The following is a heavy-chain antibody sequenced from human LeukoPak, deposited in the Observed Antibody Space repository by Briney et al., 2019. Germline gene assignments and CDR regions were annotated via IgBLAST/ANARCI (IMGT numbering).Heavy chain of an antibody. Sequence: GGSLRLSCAASGFTFSSYDMSWVREAPGKGVEWVLVISFIGATTYFSDSVKRPFTISRNNSKNSLYLQLNSLRAEDTAVYYCAKILWVLIDYYFDYWGQGTLVTVSS. CDR2: ISFIGATT. V-gene: IGHV3-23*01. D-gene: IGHD2-21*01. J-gene: IGHJ4*02. CDR3: AKILWVLIDYYFDY. CDR1: GFTFSSYD.